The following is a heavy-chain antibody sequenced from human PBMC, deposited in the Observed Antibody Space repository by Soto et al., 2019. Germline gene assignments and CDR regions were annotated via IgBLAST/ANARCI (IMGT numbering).Heavy chain of an antibody. V-gene: IGHV1-8*01. CDR2: MNPNSGNT. CDR1: GYTFTSYD. Sequence: ASVKVSCKASGYTFTSYDINWVRQATGQGLERMGWMNPNSGNTGYAQKFQGRVTMTRNTSISTAYMELSSLRSEDTAVYYCARENTRDYYYYGMDVWGQGTTVTVSS. J-gene: IGHJ6*02. CDR3: ARENTRDYYYYGMDV.